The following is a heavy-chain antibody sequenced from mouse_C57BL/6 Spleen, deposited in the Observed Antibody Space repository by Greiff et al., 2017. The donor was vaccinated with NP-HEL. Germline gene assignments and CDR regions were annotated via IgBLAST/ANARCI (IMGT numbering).Heavy chain of an antibody. J-gene: IGHJ1*03. CDR2: INPSTGGT. V-gene: IGHV1-42*01. CDR1: GYSFTGYY. Sequence: VQLKQSGPELVKPGASVKISCKASGYSFTGYYMNWVKQSPEKSLEWIGEINPSTGGTTYNQKFKAKATLTVDKSSSTAYMQLKSLTSEDSAVYYCARRGISNWYFDVWGTGTTVTVSS. CDR3: ARRGISNWYFDV.